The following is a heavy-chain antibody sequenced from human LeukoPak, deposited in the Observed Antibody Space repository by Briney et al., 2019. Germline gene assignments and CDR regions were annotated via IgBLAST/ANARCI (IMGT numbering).Heavy chain of an antibody. D-gene: IGHD5-12*01. CDR3: ARLRGYTRISLYYFDY. CDR2: IYPRNSDT. J-gene: IGHJ4*02. V-gene: IGHV5-51*01. CDR1: GFSVTNYW. Sequence: GESLKISRGGSGFSVTNYWSGWVRQMPGKGLEWMGSIYPRNSDTRYSASFQGQVTISADKSIPTAYLLWNSLKASDTAMYYCARLRGYTRISLYYFDYWGQGTLVTVSS.